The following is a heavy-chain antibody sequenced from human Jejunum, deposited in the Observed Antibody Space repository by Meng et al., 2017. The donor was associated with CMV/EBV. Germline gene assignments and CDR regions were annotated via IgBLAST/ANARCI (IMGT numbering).Heavy chain of an antibody. V-gene: IGHV3-7*01. CDR3: ARDPSGSTWYYFDY. CDR2: IKNDGSEQ. D-gene: IGHD6-13*01. CDR1: GFSFNIYW. J-gene: IGHJ4*02. Sequence: GFSFNIYWMTWVRQAPGKGLEWVADIKNDGSEQNYVDSVKGRFTISRDNVRNSLYLQMNSLRAEDTAVYYCARDPSGSTWYYFDYWGQGTLVTVSS.